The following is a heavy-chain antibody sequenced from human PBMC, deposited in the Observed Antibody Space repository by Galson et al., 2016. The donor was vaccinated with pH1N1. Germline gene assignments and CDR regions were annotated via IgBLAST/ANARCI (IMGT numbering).Heavy chain of an antibody. V-gene: IGHV3-48*04. D-gene: IGHD4-17*01. CDR1: GFIFSDYS. CDR2: FSTGRRVV. Sequence: SLRLSCAASGFIFSDYSFIWVRQAPGKGLEWLSYFSTGRRVVQYADSVKGRLTISRDNAQRSVYLQINSLSLEDTAVYHCARLAYGDSFDSWGRGTLVAVSS. CDR3: ARLAYGDSFDS. J-gene: IGHJ4*02.